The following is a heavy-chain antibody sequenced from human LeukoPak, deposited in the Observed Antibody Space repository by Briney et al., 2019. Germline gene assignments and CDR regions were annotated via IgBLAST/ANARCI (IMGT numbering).Heavy chain of an antibody. Sequence: SVKVSCKASGGTFSSYAISWVRQAPGQGLEWMGRIIPLTGTPVYAQTFQDRVTITADISTRTAYLELNTLRSEDTAIHYCAIAVGGNNIWFESWGQGTLVTVSS. CDR3: AIAVGGNNIWFES. V-gene: IGHV1-69*06. D-gene: IGHD1-26*01. CDR2: IIPLTGTP. J-gene: IGHJ5*01. CDR1: GGTFSSYA.